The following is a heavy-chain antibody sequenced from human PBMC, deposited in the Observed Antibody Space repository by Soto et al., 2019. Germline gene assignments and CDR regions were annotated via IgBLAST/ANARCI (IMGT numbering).Heavy chain of an antibody. D-gene: IGHD2-2*01. J-gene: IGHJ6*02. CDR2: IYYSGST. Sequence: SETLSLTCTVSGGSISSYYWSWIRQPPGKGLEWIGYIYYSGSTYYNPSLKSRVTISVDTSKNQFSLKLSSVTAADTAVYYCARDRGVPAGTHYYYYGMDVWGQGTTVTVSS. CDR1: GGSISSYY. V-gene: IGHV4-59*12. CDR3: ARDRGVPAGTHYYYYGMDV.